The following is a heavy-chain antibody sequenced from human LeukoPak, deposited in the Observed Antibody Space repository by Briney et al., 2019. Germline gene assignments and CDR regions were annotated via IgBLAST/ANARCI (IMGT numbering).Heavy chain of an antibody. CDR2: VYYTGST. D-gene: IGHD6-6*01. J-gene: IGHJ4*02. Sequence: SETLSLTCTVSGGSITGYYWNWIRQPPGKGLEWMGYVYYTGSTSYNPSLRSRVTISVDTSKNHFSLKLTSVTAADTAVYYCARVNRGIAAQWGQGTLVTVSS. CDR3: ARVNRGIAAQ. V-gene: IGHV4-59*01. CDR1: GGSITGYY.